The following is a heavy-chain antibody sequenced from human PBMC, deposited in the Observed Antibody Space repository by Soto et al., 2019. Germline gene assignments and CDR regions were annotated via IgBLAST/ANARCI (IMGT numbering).Heavy chain of an antibody. CDR3: ARGGRWELLGWFDP. J-gene: IGHJ5*02. V-gene: IGHV4-59*01. Sequence: SETLSLTCTVSGGSISSYYWSWIRQPPGKGLEWIGYIYYSGSTNYNPSLKSRVTISVDTSKNQFSPKLSSVTAADTAVYYCARGGRWELLGWFDPWGQGTLVTVSS. D-gene: IGHD1-26*01. CDR1: GGSISSYY. CDR2: IYYSGST.